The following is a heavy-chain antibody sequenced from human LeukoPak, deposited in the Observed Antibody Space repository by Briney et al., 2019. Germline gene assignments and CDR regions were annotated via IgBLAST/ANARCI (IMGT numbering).Heavy chain of an antibody. CDR2: INAYNGNT. V-gene: IGHV1-18*01. CDR1: GYTFTSYG. Sequence: ASVKVSCKASGYTFTSYGINWVRQAPGQGLEWMGWINAYNGNTNYAQKLQGRVTMTTNTSTSTAYMELRSLRSDDTAVYYCARSPSRYCSSTSCSPLGDAWGQGTLVTVSS. CDR3: ARSPSRYCSSTSCSPLGDA. J-gene: IGHJ5*02. D-gene: IGHD2-2*01.